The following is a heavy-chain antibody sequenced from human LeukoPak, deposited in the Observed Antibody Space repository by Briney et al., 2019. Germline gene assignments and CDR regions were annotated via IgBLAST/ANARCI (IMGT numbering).Heavy chain of an antibody. Sequence: MTSETLSLTCTVSGGSISSYYWSWIRQPPGKGLEWIGYIYCSGSTNYNPSLKSRVTISVDTSKNQFSLKLSSVTAADTAVYYCARGSEAYSEWYFDLWGRGTLVTVSS. J-gene: IGHJ2*01. CDR3: ARGSEAYSEWYFDL. CDR1: GGSISSYY. D-gene: IGHD1-26*01. V-gene: IGHV4-59*01. CDR2: IYCSGST.